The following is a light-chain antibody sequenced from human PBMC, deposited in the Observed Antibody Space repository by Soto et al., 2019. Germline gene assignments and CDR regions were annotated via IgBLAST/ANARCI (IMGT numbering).Light chain of an antibody. CDR3: HQCNEWPWT. CDR2: DTS. V-gene: IGKV3-15*01. CDR1: QSLTSN. Sequence: EIVLTQSPDTLSLSPGERATLSCWASQSLTSNLAWYQQRPGQAPRLLIYDTSTRATDIPARFSGSGSGTEFTLTIASLQSEDFAVYYCHQCNEWPWTFGQGTKVDIK. J-gene: IGKJ1*01.